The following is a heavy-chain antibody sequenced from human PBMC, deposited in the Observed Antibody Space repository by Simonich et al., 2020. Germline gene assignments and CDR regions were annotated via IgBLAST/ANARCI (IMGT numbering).Heavy chain of an antibody. CDR3: AKRSGVSITGTFDY. Sequence: EVQLLESGGGLVQPGGSLRLSCAASGFTFSSYAMSWVRQAPGKGLEWVAGSNGSGGSTDYADSVKGRFTISRDNSKNTLYLQMNSLRAEDTAVYYCAKRSGVSITGTFDYWGQGTLVTVSS. V-gene: IGHV3-23*01. CDR2: SNGSGGST. CDR1: GFTFSSYA. J-gene: IGHJ4*02. D-gene: IGHD1-7*01.